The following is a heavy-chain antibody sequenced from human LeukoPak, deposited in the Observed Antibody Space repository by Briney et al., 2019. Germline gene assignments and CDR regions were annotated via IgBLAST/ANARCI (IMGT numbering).Heavy chain of an antibody. V-gene: IGHV4-34*01. CDR2: INHSGST. J-gene: IGHJ4*02. CDR1: GGSFSGYY. Sequence: SETLSLTCAVYGGSFSGYYWSWIRQPPGKGLEWIGEINHSGSTNYNPSLKSRVTISVDTSKNQFSLKLSSVTAADTAVYYCARGVKTWRRGCSYGALYYFDYWGQGTLVTVSS. D-gene: IGHD5-18*01. CDR3: ARGVKTWRRGCSYGALYYFDY.